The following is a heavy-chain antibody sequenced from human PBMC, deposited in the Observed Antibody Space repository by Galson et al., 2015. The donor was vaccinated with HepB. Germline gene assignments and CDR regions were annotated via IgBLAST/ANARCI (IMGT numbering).Heavy chain of an antibody. D-gene: IGHD6-19*01. CDR2: ITGSGGKT. CDR3: AKPPRWYSSGWSTYYFHY. J-gene: IGHJ4*02. V-gene: IGHV3-23*01. Sequence: SLRLSCAASGVTLSNYAMSWVRQAPGKGLEWVSGITGSGGKTYYADSMKGRFTISRDNSKNTLFLQLSSLSAEDTAVYYCAKPPRWYSSGWSTYYFHYWGQGTLVTVSS. CDR1: GVTLSNYA.